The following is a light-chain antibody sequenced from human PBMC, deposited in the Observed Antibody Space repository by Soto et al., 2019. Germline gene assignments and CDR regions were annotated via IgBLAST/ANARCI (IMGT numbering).Light chain of an antibody. Sequence: QSALTQPRSVSGSPGQSVTISCTGTGNDVGAYNYVSWYQQHPGRPPKLLIYGVVRWPSGVPDRFSGSKSGNTASLTISGLQAEDEADYFCCSYAGGYTYLFGTGTKLTFL. CDR2: GVV. CDR1: GNDVGAYNY. V-gene: IGLV2-11*01. CDR3: CSYAGGYTYL. J-gene: IGLJ1*01.